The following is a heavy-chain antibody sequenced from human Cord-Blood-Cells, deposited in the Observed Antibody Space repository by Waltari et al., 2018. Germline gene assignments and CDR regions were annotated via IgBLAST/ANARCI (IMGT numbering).Heavy chain of an antibody. Sequence: QVQLVQSGAEVKKPGSSVQVSCKASGGTFSSYAISWVRQAPGQGLEWMGGIIPIFGTANYAQKFQGRVTITADESTSTAYMELSSLRSEDTAVYYCASLAARGVMGAFDIWGQGTMVTVSS. D-gene: IGHD6-13*01. CDR2: IIPIFGTA. J-gene: IGHJ3*02. CDR1: GGTFSSYA. CDR3: ASLAARGVMGAFDI. V-gene: IGHV1-69*01.